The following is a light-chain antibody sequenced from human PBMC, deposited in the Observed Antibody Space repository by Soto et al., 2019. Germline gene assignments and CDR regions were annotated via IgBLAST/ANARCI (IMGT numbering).Light chain of an antibody. CDR2: EVS. V-gene: IGLV2-8*01. CDR3: NSYAGSNNFV. J-gene: IGLJ1*01. Sequence: QSALAQPPSASGSLGHSVTISCIGTSSDIGTYDYVSWYQQHPGRAPKLIIFEVSKRPSGVPDRFSGSKSGNTASLTVSGLQAEDEADYYCNSYAGSNNFVFGTGTKVTVL. CDR1: SSDIGTYDY.